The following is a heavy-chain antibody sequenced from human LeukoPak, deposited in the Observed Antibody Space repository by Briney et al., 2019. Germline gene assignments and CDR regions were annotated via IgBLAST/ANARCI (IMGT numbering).Heavy chain of an antibody. D-gene: IGHD1-7*01. CDR1: GFTFSSYA. CDR2: ISGSGGST. V-gene: IGHV3-23*01. CDR3: AKNYAQSAYYYYGMDV. J-gene: IGHJ6*02. Sequence: PGGSLRLSCAASGFTFSSYAMSWVRQAPGKGLERVSAISGSGGSTYYADSVKGRFTIFRDNSKNKLYVQMNSLRAEDTAVYYCAKNYAQSAYYYYGMDVWGQGTTVTVSS.